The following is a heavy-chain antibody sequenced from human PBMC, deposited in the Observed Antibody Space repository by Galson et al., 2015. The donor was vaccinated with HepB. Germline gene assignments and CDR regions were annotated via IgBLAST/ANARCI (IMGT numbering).Heavy chain of an antibody. CDR1: GFTFTSYG. D-gene: IGHD2-2*01. CDR2: VSAYNGNT. CDR3: ARGGWYCSSTSCSPGDY. Sequence: SVKVSCKASGFTFTSYGFSWVRQAPGQGLEWMGWVSAYNGNTNYAQKLQGRVTMTTDTSTSTVYMELRSLRSDDTAVYYCARGGWYCSSTSCSPGDYWGQGTLVTVSS. V-gene: IGHV1-18*01. J-gene: IGHJ4*02.